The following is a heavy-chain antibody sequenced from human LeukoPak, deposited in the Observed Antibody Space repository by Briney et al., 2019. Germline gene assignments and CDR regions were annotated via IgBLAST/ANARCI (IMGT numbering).Heavy chain of an antibody. CDR3: AKSGYNRFDY. J-gene: IGHJ4*02. D-gene: IGHD5-24*01. CDR1: GFSFSSYS. CDR2: ISSSSSTI. Sequence: GGSLRLSCATSGFSFSSYSMNWVRQAPGKGLEWVSYISSSSSTIYYADSVKGRFTISRDNAKNSLYLQMNSLRAEDTAVYYCAKSGYNRFDYWGQGTLVTVSS. V-gene: IGHV3-48*01.